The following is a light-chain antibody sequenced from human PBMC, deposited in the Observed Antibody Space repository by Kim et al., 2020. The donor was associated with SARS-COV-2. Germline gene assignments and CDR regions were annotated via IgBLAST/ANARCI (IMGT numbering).Light chain of an antibody. CDR3: NSRGSNDNVL. J-gene: IGLJ2*01. V-gene: IGLV3-19*01. CDR1: SLRSYY. Sequence: SELTQDPDVSVALGQTVRITCQGDSLRSYYATWYQQKPGQAPIVVIYGKNNRPSGIPDRFSGSSSGDTASLTITGTQAGDEADYYCNSRGSNDNVLFGGGTKLTVL. CDR2: GKN.